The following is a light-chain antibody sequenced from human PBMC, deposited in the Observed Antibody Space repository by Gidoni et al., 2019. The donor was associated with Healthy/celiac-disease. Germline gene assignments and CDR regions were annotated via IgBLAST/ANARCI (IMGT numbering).Light chain of an antibody. CDR1: QGISSH. CDR2: AAS. Sequence: DIQLTQSPSFLSASVGDRVSLPCRACQGISSHLAWYQQKPGKVPKLLIYAASTLQSGVPSRFSGSGSGTEFTLTISSLQPEDFATYYCQQLNSYPLTFGGGTKVEIK. CDR3: QQLNSYPLT. V-gene: IGKV1-9*01. J-gene: IGKJ4*01.